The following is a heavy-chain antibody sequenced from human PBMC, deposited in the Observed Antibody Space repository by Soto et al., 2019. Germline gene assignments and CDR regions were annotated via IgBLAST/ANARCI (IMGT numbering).Heavy chain of an antibody. CDR1: GGPFSSHK. CDR2: IISRSSTI. D-gene: IGHD1-26*01. CDR3: VKGIGNYWALDY. Sequence: GGGLRISRAAPGGPFSSHKMNWGRQAPGKGLEWVSYIISRSSTIYYADSVKGRFTISRDNAKNSLYLQMNSLRAEDTAVYYCVKGIGNYWALDYWGQGTLVTVS. V-gene: IGHV3-48*01. J-gene: IGHJ4*02.